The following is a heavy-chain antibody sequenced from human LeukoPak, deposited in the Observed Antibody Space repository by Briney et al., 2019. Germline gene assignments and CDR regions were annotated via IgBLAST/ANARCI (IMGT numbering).Heavy chain of an antibody. D-gene: IGHD2-15*01. Sequence: GESLKISCKGSGYSFTSYWIGWVRQMPGEGLEWMGIIYPGDSDTRYSPSFQGQVTISADKSISTAYLQWSSLKASDTAMYYCAIQYCSDGSCYPNAFDIWGRGTMVTVSS. CDR1: GYSFTSYW. CDR2: IYPGDSDT. V-gene: IGHV5-51*01. CDR3: AIQYCSDGSCYPNAFDI. J-gene: IGHJ3*02.